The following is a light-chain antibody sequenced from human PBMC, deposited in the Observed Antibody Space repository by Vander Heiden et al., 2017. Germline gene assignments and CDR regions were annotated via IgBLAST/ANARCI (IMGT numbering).Light chain of an antibody. CDR1: SSDVGSYNL. CDR2: EGS. V-gene: IGLV2-23*03. J-gene: IGLJ2*01. Sequence: QSALTQPASVSGSPGQSITISCTGTSSDVGSYNLVSWYQQHPGKAPKLMIYEGSKRPSGVSNRFSGSKSGNTDSLTISGLQAEDEADYYCCSYAGSSTFIFGGGTKLTVL. CDR3: CSYAGSSTFI.